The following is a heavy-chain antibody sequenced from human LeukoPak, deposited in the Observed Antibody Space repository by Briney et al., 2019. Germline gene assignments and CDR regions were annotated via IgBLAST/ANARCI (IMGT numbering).Heavy chain of an antibody. D-gene: IGHD2-15*01. V-gene: IGHV4-39*07. CDR2: IYYSGST. CDR1: GFTFSSYW. CDR3: AREVEDTTQSAFDI. Sequence: GSLRLSCAASGFTFSSYWMHWIRQPPGKGLEWIGSIYYSGSTYYNPSLKSRVTISVDTSKNQFSLKLSSVTAADTAVYYCAREVEDTTQSAFDIWGQGTMVTVSS. J-gene: IGHJ3*02.